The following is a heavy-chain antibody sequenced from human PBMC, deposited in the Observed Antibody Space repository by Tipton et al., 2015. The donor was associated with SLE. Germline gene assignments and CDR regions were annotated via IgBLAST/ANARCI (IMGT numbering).Heavy chain of an antibody. CDR2: IYYSGST. CDR3: ARTLAAQIDY. D-gene: IGHD6-6*01. CDR1: GGSVSPYY. V-gene: IGHV4-39*01. Sequence: LRLSCTVSGGSVSPYYWGWIRQPPGKGLEWIGSIYYSGSTYYNPSLKSRVTIFVDTSKNQFSLKLSSVTAADTAVYYCARTLAAQIDYWGQGTLVTVSS. J-gene: IGHJ4*02.